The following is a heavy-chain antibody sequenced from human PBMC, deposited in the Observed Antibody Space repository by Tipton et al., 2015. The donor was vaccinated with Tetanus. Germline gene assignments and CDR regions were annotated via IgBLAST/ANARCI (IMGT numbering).Heavy chain of an antibody. CDR1: GGPLRSGDHY. Sequence: TLSLTCTVSGGPLRSGDHYWSWIRQPPGKGLEWLAYISSSGSTNSNYSLKSRITISRDTSKNQFSLKLASVTAADTAVYYCARRSYCSSSRCFDAFDLWGQGTMVTVSS. V-gene: IGHV4-61*08. CDR3: ARRSYCSSSRCFDAFDL. D-gene: IGHD2-2*01. J-gene: IGHJ3*01. CDR2: ISSSGST.